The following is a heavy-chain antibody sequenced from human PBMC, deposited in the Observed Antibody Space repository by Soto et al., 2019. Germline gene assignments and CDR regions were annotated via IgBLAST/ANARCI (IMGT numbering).Heavy chain of an antibody. V-gene: IGHV3-53*01. J-gene: IGHJ1*01. CDR1: GFTVSSNY. CDR2: IYSGGST. Sequence: EVQLVESGGGLIQPGGSLRLSCAASGFTVSSNYMSWVRQAPGKGLEWVSVIYSGGSTYYADSVKGRLTHSRDNSKNTLYRQMNSLRAEDTDVYYCASDGVESGYPEYFQHWGQGTLVTVSS. D-gene: IGHD3-22*01. CDR3: ASDGVESGYPEYFQH.